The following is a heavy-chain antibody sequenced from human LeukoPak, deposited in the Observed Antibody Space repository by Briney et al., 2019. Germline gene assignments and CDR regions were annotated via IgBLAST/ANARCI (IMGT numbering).Heavy chain of an antibody. CDR3: ARGEERNFYYYYGMDV. D-gene: IGHD1-1*01. CDR1: GYSFTGYY. J-gene: IGHJ6*02. Sequence: ASVKVSCKASGYSFTGYYIHWVRQAPGQGLEWMGWINPNSGGTSYVQKFQGWVTMTRDTSISTAYMELNSLRSNDTAVYYCARGEERNFYYYYGMDVWGQGTTVTVSS. V-gene: IGHV1-2*04. CDR2: INPNSGGT.